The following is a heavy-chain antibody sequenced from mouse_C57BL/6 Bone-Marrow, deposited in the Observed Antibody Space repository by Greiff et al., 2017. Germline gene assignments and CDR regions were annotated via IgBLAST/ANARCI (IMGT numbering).Heavy chain of an antibody. CDR3: ATLVATPWFAN. V-gene: IGHV2-5*01. J-gene: IGHJ3*01. Sequence: QVQLKESGPGLVQPSQSLSITCTVSGFSLTSYGVHWVRQSPGKGLEWLGVIWSGGRTDYNAAFMSRQSTTKDNTKGQVFFKMHSLQAYDTAIYYCATLVATPWFANWGQGTLVTVSA. CDR2: IWSGGRT. CDR1: GFSLTSYG. D-gene: IGHD1-1*01.